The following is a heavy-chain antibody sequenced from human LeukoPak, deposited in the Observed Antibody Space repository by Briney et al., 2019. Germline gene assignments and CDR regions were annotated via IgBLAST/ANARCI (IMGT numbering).Heavy chain of an antibody. CDR3: AKVFKTAYYYGGNYYAMDV. Sequence: PSETLSLTCAVSGDSIISSTSYWGWIRQPPGKGLEWIGSVYYTGTTDYSPSLKSRVTISIDTSKSQFSLKLTSVTAADTAVYYCAKVFKTAYYYGGNYYAMDVWGQGTTVTVSS. CDR1: GDSIISSTSY. J-gene: IGHJ6*02. V-gene: IGHV4-39*07. CDR2: VYYTGTT. D-gene: IGHD3-22*01.